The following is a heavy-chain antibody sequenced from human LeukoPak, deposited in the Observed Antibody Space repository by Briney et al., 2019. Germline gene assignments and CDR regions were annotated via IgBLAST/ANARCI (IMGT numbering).Heavy chain of an antibody. V-gene: IGHV4-30-4*08. CDR1: GGSISSGGYY. Sequence: SQTLSLTCTVSGGSISSGGYYWSWIRQHPGKGLEWIGYIYYSGSTYYNPSLKSRVTISVDTSKDRFSLRLSSQTAADTAVYFCAGGGWSFDAFDFWGQGTMVTVSS. D-gene: IGHD6-19*01. CDR2: IYYSGST. J-gene: IGHJ3*01. CDR3: AGGGWSFDAFDF.